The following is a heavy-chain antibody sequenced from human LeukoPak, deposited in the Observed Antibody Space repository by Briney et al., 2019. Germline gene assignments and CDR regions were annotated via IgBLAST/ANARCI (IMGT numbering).Heavy chain of an antibody. D-gene: IGHD4-23*01. CDR2: ISWNSGSI. CDR1: GFTFDDYA. J-gene: IGHJ4*02. V-gene: IGHV3-9*01. CDR3: AKDLGWAMTSRLDY. Sequence: GGSLRLSCAASGFTFDDYAMPWVRQAPGKGLEWVSGISWNSGSIGYADSVKGRFTISRDNAKNSLYLQMNSLRAGDTALYYCAKDLGWAMTSRLDYWGQGTLVTVSS.